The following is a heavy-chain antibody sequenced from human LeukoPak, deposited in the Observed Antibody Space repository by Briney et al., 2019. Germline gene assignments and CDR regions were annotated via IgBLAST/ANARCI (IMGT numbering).Heavy chain of an antibody. CDR3: ATTTYYYDSSGYYYGDY. CDR2: ISGSGGST. V-gene: IGHV3-23*01. Sequence: GGSLRLSCAVSGFTFSSYAMSWVRQAPGKGLEWVSAISGSGGSTYYTDSVKGRFTISRDNSKNTLYLQMNSLRAEDTAVYYCATTTYYYDSSGYYYGDYWGQGTLVTVSS. J-gene: IGHJ4*02. CDR1: GFTFSSYA. D-gene: IGHD3-22*01.